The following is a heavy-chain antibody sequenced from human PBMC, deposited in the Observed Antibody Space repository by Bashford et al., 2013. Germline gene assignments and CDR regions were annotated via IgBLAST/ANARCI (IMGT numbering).Heavy chain of an antibody. CDR2: IFYTGDT. D-gene: IGHD1-1*01. J-gene: IGHJ1*01. Sequence: SETLSLTCNVSGDSISSSPYSWAWIRQPPGKGLEWIASIFYTGDTYLNPSLKSRVITSADTSKNQFSLRLSSVTAVDTAVYYCATQRTYGPINNFQSWGPGTLVTVSS. CDR1: GDSISSSPYS. CDR3: ATQRTYGPINNFQS. V-gene: IGHV4-39*01.